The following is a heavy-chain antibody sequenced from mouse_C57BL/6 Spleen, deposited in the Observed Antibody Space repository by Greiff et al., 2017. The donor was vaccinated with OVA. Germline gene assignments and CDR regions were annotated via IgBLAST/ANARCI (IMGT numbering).Heavy chain of an antibody. Sequence: QVQLQRSGAELAKPGASVKLSCKASGYTFTSYWMHWVKQRPGQGLEWIGYINPSSGYTKYNQKFKDKATLTADKSSSTAYMQLSSLTYEDSAVYYCASSLWDGDYAMDYWGQGTSVTVSS. J-gene: IGHJ4*01. V-gene: IGHV1-7*01. CDR3: ASSLWDGDYAMDY. D-gene: IGHD4-1*01. CDR1: GYTFTSYW. CDR2: INPSSGYT.